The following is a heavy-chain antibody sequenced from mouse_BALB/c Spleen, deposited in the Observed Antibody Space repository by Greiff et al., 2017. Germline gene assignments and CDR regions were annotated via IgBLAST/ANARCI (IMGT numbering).Heavy chain of an antibody. CDR3: ARGEYDDAMDY. CDR1: GFNIKDTY. J-gene: IGHJ4*01. Sequence: VQLQHSGAELVKPGASVKLSCTASGFNIKDTYMHWVKQRPEQGLEWIGRIDPANGNTKYDPKFQGKATITADTSSNTAYLQLSSLTSEDTAVYYCARGEYDDAMDYWGQGTSVTVSS. V-gene: IGHV14-3*02. CDR2: IDPANGNT. D-gene: IGHD2-14*01.